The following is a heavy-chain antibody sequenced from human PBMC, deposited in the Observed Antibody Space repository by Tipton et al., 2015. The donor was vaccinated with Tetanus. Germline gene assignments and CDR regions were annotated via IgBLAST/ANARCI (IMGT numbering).Heavy chain of an antibody. J-gene: IGHJ4*02. Sequence: TLSLTCTVSGGSVRSGSYYWNWIRRPPGKGPEWIGYVYSTATTYYNPSLKSRVTISVDTSKNQFSLKLTSVTAADTAVYYCARGEAYGDYPAMYFFDNWGQGTLLTVSS. CDR3: ARGEAYGDYPAMYFFDN. CDR1: GGSVRSGSYY. D-gene: IGHD4-17*01. CDR2: VYSTATT. V-gene: IGHV4-30-4*08.